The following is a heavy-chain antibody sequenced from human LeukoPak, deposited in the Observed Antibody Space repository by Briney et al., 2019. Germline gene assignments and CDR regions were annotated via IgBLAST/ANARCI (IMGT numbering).Heavy chain of an antibody. Sequence: ASVKVSCKASGYTFTGYYLHWVRQAPGRGLEWMGWINPNSGGTNSAQKFQGRVTMTRDTSISTAYMELSRLRSDDTAVYYCARDQGMNGYNLGFIDYWGQGTLVTVSS. V-gene: IGHV1-2*02. J-gene: IGHJ4*02. CDR2: INPNSGGT. CDR1: GYTFTGYY. CDR3: ARDQGMNGYNLGFIDY. D-gene: IGHD5-24*01.